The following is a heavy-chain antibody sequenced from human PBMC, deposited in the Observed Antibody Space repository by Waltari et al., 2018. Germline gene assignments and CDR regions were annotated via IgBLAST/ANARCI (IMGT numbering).Heavy chain of an antibody. Sequence: QVQLHQWGAGLLKPSETLSLTCAVSNGPFIYYSWTWIPQTPGKGLEWIGEISHSGVPHYNPSFGSRVSMSVDTIRKRFSLKLTSVTVADTAVYFCARTWGNSPPLGWLDPWGQGTRVTVSS. D-gene: IGHD7-27*01. V-gene: IGHV4-34*01. CDR3: ARTWGNSPPLGWLDP. J-gene: IGHJ5*02. CDR2: ISHSGVP. CDR1: NGPFIYYS.